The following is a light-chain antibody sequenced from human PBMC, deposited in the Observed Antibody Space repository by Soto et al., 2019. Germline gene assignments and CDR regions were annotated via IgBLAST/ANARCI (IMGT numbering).Light chain of an antibody. Sequence: DIQMTQSPSTLSASVGDRVTITCRASQSLNSLLAWYQQKRGRAPKLLIYDASTLESGVPSRFSGSGSGTEFTLTISSLQTDDFATYYCQQYNSYSSWTFGQGTKVEIK. CDR1: QSLNSL. J-gene: IGKJ1*01. CDR3: QQYNSYSSWT. V-gene: IGKV1-5*01. CDR2: DAS.